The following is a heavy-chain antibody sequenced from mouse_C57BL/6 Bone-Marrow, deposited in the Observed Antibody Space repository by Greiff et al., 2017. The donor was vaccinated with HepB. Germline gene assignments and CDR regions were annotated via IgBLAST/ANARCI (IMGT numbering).Heavy chain of an antibody. Sequence: EVQLQESGGGLVKPGGSLKLTCAASGFTFSSYAMSWVRQTPEKRLEWVATISDGGSYTYYPDNVKGRFTISRDNAKNNLYLQMSHLKSEDTAMYYCARDGGGDYWGQGTTLTVSS. J-gene: IGHJ2*01. CDR1: GFTFSSYA. V-gene: IGHV5-4*01. CDR3: ARDGGGDY. CDR2: ISDGGSYT.